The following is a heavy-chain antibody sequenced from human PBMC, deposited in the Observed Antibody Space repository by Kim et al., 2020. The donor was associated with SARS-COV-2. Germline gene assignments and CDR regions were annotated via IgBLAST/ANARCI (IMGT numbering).Heavy chain of an antibody. Sequence: SETLSLTCAVYGGSFSGYYWSWIRQPPGKGLEWIGEINHSGSTNYNPSLKSRVTISVDTSKNQFSLKLSSVTAADTAVYYCARGPVRHIVVDWGQGTLVTVSS. J-gene: IGHJ4*02. CDR3: ARGPVRHIVVD. D-gene: IGHD2-21*01. V-gene: IGHV4-34*01. CDR1: GGSFSGYY. CDR2: INHSGST.